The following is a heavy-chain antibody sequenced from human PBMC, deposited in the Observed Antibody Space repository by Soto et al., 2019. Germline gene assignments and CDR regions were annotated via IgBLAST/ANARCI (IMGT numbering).Heavy chain of an antibody. V-gene: IGHV3-33*01. J-gene: IGHJ3*02. CDR1: GFTFSSYG. CDR2: IWYDGSNK. Sequence: QVQLVESGGGVVQPGRSLRLSCAASGFTFSSYGMHWVRQAPGKGLEWVAVIWYDGSNKYYADSVKGRFTISRDNSKNTLYLQMNSLRAEDTAVYYCARDTSLLWFGTDAFDIWGQGTMVTVSS. CDR3: ARDTSLLWFGTDAFDI. D-gene: IGHD3-10*01.